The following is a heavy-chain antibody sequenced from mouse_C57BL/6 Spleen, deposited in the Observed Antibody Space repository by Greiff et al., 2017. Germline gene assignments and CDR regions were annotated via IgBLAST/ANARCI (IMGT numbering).Heavy chain of an antibody. CDR3: ARTYDYDAMDY. V-gene: IGHV1-55*01. J-gene: IGHJ4*01. Sequence: VQLQQPGAELVKPGASVKMSCKASGYTFTSYWITWVKQRPGQGLEWIADIYPGSGSTYYNEKFKSKATLTAETSSSPAYMQLSSLTSEDSAVYYCARTYDYDAMDYWGQGTAVTVSS. D-gene: IGHD6-5*01. CDR1: GYTFTSYW. CDR2: IYPGSGST.